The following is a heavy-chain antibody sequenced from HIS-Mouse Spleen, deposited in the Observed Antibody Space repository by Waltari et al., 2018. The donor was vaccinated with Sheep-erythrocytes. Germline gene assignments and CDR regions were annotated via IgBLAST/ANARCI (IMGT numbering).Heavy chain of an antibody. CDR2: IGTAGDT. CDR3: ARANSGSYDDAFDI. D-gene: IGHD1-26*01. CDR1: VFTFSSYD. Sequence: EVQLVESGGGLVQPGGSLRFSCAASVFTFSSYDMHWVRQATGKGREWVSAIGTAGDTYYPGSVKGRFTISRENAKNSLYLQMNSLRAGDTAVYYCARANSGSYDDAFDIWGQGTMVTVSS. V-gene: IGHV3-13*01. J-gene: IGHJ3*02.